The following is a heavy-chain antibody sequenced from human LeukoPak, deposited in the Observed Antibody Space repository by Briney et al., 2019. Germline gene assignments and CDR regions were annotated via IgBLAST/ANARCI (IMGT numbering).Heavy chain of an antibody. Sequence: PSETLSLTCAVYGGSFSGYYWSWIRQPPGKGLEWIGEINHSGSTNYNPSLKSRVTISVDTSKNQFSLKLSSVTAADTAVYYCARGRGRHHIVLVVYATPNWFDPWGQGTRVTVSS. D-gene: IGHD2-8*02. V-gene: IGHV4-34*01. J-gene: IGHJ5*02. CDR3: ARGRGRHHIVLVVYATPNWFDP. CDR2: INHSGST. CDR1: GGSFSGYY.